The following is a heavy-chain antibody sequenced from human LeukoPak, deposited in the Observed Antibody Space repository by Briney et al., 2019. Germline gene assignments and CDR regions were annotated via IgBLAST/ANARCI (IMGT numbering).Heavy chain of an antibody. D-gene: IGHD4-17*01. CDR2: SNPIFGTT. V-gene: IGHV1-69*01. CDR3: ARGTTVTTAVLVPNDAFDI. CDR1: GGAFKGYA. J-gene: IGHJ3*02. Sequence: SVKVSCKASGGAFKGYAINWVRQAPGQGLEWMGGSNPIFGTTNFAPKFQGRATIAADESTSTAYMELTSLKSEDTAVYYCARGTTVTTAVLVPNDAFDIWGQGTMVTVSS.